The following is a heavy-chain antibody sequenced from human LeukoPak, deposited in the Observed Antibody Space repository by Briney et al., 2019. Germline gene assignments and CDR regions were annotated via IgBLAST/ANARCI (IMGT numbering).Heavy chain of an antibody. V-gene: IGHV3-48*01. D-gene: IGHD3-22*01. CDR3: ARAGRYSYDSSGYYYDAFDI. CDR2: ISSSSSTI. J-gene: IGHJ3*02. CDR1: GGSISSYY. Sequence: PSETLSLTCTVSGGSISSYYWNWVRQAPGKGLEWVSYISSSSSTIYYADSVKGRFTISRDNAKNSLYLQMNSLRAEDTAVYYCARAGRYSYDSSGYYYDAFDIWGQGTLVTVSS.